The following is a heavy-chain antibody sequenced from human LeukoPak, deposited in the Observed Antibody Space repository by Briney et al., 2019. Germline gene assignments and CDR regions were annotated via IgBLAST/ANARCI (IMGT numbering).Heavy chain of an antibody. CDR1: GYTFTSYD. CDR2: MNPNSGNT. V-gene: IGHV1-8*01. D-gene: IGHD6-6*01. Sequence: ASVKVSCKASGYTFTSYDINWVRQATGQGLEWMGWMNPNSGNTGYAQKFQGRVTMTRNTSISTAYMELSSLRSEDTAVYYRARRNIAARNFDYWGQGTLVTVSS. CDR3: ARRNIAARNFDY. J-gene: IGHJ4*02.